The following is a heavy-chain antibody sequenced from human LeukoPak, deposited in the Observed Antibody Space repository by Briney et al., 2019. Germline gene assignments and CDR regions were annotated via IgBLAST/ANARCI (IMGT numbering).Heavy chain of an antibody. V-gene: IGHV3-73*01. J-gene: IGHJ4*02. CDR3: TREGGGLLWFGELDY. Sequence: PGGSLRLSCAASGFTFSGSAMHWVRQASGKGLEWVGRIRSKANSCATAYAASVKGRFTISRDDSKNTAYLQMNSLKTEDTAVYYCTREGGGLLWFGELDYWGQGTLVTVSS. CDR1: GFTFSGSA. D-gene: IGHD3-10*01. CDR2: IRSKANSCAT.